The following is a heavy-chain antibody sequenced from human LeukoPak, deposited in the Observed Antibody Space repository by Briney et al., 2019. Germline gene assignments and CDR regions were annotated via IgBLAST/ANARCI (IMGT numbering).Heavy chain of an antibody. V-gene: IGHV4-31*03. D-gene: IGHD6-13*01. CDR1: GGSISSGGYY. J-gene: IGHJ4*02. CDR2: IYYSGST. Sequence: SQTLSLTCTVSGGSISSGGYYWSWIRQHPGEGLEWIGYIYYSGSTYYNPSLKSRVTISVDTSKNQFSLKLSSVTAADTAVYYCARVVVGIAAAVDWGQGTLVTVSS. CDR3: ARVVVGIAAAVD.